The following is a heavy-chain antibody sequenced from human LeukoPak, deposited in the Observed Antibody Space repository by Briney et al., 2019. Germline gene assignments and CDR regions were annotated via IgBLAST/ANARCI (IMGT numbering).Heavy chain of an antibody. Sequence: GGSLRLSCAASGFTFSRSAMTWVRQTPGKGLDWVSSISSSGNTYYADSVKGRFTISRDNSKNMLYPQMNSLRAEDTAVYYCVKGRISEDGLDFWGQGTLVTVSS. CDR2: ISSSGNT. CDR1: GFTFSRSA. J-gene: IGHJ4*02. V-gene: IGHV3-23*01. D-gene: IGHD6-13*01. CDR3: VKGRISEDGLDF.